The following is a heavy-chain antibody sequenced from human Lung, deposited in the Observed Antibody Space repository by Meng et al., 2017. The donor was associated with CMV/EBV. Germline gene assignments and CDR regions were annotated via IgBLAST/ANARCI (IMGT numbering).Heavy chain of an antibody. J-gene: IGHJ1*01. CDR3: LRRSGGSV. CDR1: GDSITNHNW. D-gene: IGHD3-10*01. Sequence: QGQLRGAGPDLVKPSETLSLTCAVSGDSITNHNWWAWVRQPPGKGLEWIGEIPHRGSSAYNPSLKSRVSMSIDKSKNQFSLKLTSVTAADTAVYHCLRRSGGSVWGQGTLVTVSS. CDR2: IPHRGSS. V-gene: IGHV4-4*02.